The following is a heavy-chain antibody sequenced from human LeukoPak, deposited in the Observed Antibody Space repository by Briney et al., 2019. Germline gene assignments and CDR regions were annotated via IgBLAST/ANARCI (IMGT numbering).Heavy chain of an antibody. Sequence: GGSLRLSCAASGFTFPTYAMTWVRQAPGRGLEWVSGISHSGGSTYYADSVKGRFNISRDNSRNTVYLQMNSLRAEDSAVYHCARGPYCGGGTCYTLGAFDIWAKGHWPASLQ. CDR2: ISHSGGST. J-gene: IGHJ3*02. V-gene: IGHV3-23*01. CDR3: ARGPYCGGGTCYTLGAFDI. D-gene: IGHD2-15*01. CDR1: GFTFPTYA.